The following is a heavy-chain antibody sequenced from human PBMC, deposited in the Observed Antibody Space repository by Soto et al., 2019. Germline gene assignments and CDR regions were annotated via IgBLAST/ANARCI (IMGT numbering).Heavy chain of an antibody. V-gene: IGHV3-30*03. CDR1: GFTFSSYG. CDR2: ISYDGTNK. CDR3: ARPLWRDDYNWGYFDL. Sequence: PGGSLRLSCTVSGFTFSSYGMHWVRQAPGKGLEWVAVISYDGTNKYYTDSVKGRFTISRDNSKNTLYLQMNSLRAEDTAVYYCARPLWRDDYNWGYFDLWGRGTLVTVSS. D-gene: IGHD4-4*01. J-gene: IGHJ2*01.